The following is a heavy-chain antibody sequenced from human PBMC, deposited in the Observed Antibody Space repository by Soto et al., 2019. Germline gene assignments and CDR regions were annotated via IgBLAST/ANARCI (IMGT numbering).Heavy chain of an antibody. Sequence: PGGSLRLSCAASGFTASINYTSWVRQAPGKGLEWVSLFYAGGSTYYADSVKGRFTISRDNSKNTLYLQMNSLRVDDTAVYYCARGYESSSRSVDYWGQGILVTVSS. CDR1: GFTASINY. J-gene: IGHJ4*02. D-gene: IGHD3-22*01. CDR3: ARGYESSSRSVDY. V-gene: IGHV3-53*01. CDR2: FYAGGST.